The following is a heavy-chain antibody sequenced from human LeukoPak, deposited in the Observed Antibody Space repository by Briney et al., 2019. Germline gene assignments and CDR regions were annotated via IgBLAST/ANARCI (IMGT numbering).Heavy chain of an antibody. CDR2: INYSGST. J-gene: IGHJ5*02. CDR3: AREGGDPRWLDP. CDR1: AXYIXTIY. Sequence: TXXAXYIXTIYWTWIRQPAGKGLKWIGRINYSGSTNYNPSLRGRVSMSVDRPKNQFSLTLNSVTAADTAVYYCAREGGDPRWLDPWGQGTLVTVSS. D-gene: IGHD6-25*01. V-gene: IGHV4-4*07.